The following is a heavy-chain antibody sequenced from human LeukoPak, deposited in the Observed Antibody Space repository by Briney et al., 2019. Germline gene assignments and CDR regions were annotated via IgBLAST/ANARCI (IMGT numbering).Heavy chain of an antibody. D-gene: IGHD2/OR15-2a*01. J-gene: IGHJ3*02. CDR1: GFTFSGNW. Sequence: GGSLRLPCAASGFTFSGNWMSWVRQAPGKGLEWVANIKEDGGEKYYVDSVKGRFTISRDNAKSVLYLQMDSLRAEETAVYYCARRTSYLAFDIWGQGTMVTVSS. V-gene: IGHV3-7*01. CDR3: ARRTSYLAFDI. CDR2: IKEDGGEK.